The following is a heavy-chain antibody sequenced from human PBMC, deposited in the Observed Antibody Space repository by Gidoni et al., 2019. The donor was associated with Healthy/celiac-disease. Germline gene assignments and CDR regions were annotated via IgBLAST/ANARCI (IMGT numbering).Heavy chain of an antibody. Sequence: QVQLQESVPVLVKPSEPLSLTCTVSGGSVSSGRYYLSWIRQPPGKGLEWIGYIYYRGSTNYNPSLKSRVTISVDTSKNQFSLKLSSVTAADTAVYYWARLKSEGGTIFGVVIYGMDVWGQGITVTVSS. D-gene: IGHD3-3*01. CDR1: GGSVSSGRYY. J-gene: IGHJ6*02. V-gene: IGHV4-61*01. CDR3: ARLKSEGGTIFGVVIYGMDV. CDR2: IYYRGST.